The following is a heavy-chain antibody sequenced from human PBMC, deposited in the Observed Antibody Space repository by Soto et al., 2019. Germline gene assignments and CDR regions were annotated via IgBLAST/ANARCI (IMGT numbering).Heavy chain of an antibody. CDR3: AREERYCSSTSCENWFDP. CDR1: GGTFSSYT. Sequence: SVKVSCKASGGTFSSYTISWVRQAPGQGLEWMGRIIPILGIANYAQKFQGRVTITADKSTSTAYMELSSLRSEDTAVYYCAREERYCSSTSCENWFDPWGQGTLVTVSS. V-gene: IGHV1-69*04. CDR2: IIPILGIA. J-gene: IGHJ5*02. D-gene: IGHD2-2*01.